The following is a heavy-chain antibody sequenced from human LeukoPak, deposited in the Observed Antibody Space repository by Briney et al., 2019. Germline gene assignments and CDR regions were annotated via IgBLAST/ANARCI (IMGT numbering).Heavy chain of an antibody. CDR2: ISGSGGST. CDR1: GFTFSSYA. D-gene: IGHD3-22*01. J-gene: IGHJ3*02. V-gene: IGHV3-23*01. CDR3: AKDLRSYYYDSSGYYPHDAFDI. Sequence: GGSLRLSCAASGFTFSSYAMSWVRQAPGKGLEWVSAISGSGGSTYYADSVKGRFTISGDNSKNTLYLQMNSLRAEDTAVYYCAKDLRSYYYDSSGYYPHDAFDIWGQGTMVTVSS.